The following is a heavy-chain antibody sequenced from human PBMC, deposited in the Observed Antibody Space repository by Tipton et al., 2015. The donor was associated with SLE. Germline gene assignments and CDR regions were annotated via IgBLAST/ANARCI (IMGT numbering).Heavy chain of an antibody. J-gene: IGHJ4*02. Sequence: TLSLTCTVSGGSISSGSYYWSWIRRPAGKGLEWIGYIYTSGSTNYNPSLKSRVTISVDTSKNQFSLKLSSVTAADTAVYYCARGRDGSGSYYRRGYYFDYWGQGTLVTVSS. CDR1: GGSISSGSYY. CDR3: ARGRDGSGSYYRRGYYFDY. D-gene: IGHD3-10*01. CDR2: IYTSGST. V-gene: IGHV4-61*09.